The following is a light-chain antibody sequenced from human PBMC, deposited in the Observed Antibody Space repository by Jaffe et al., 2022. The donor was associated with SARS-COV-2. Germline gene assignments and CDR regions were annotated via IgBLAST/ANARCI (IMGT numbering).Light chain of an antibody. CDR1: SSDVGDYNY. J-gene: IGLJ2*01. CDR3: SSYRSSSTL. CDR2: EVS. V-gene: IGLV2-14*01. Sequence: QSALTQPASVSGSPGQSITISCTGTSSDVGDYNYVSWYQQHPGKAPKLIIYEVSNRPSGVSNRFSGSKSGNTASLTISGLQAEDEADYYCSSYRSSSTLFGGGTKLTVL.